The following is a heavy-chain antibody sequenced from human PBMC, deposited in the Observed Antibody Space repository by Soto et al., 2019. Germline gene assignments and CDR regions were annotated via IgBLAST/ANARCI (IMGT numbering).Heavy chain of an antibody. V-gene: IGHV3-23*01. CDR2: TTASGGST. CDR3: AKDQIGELADAFDI. Sequence: GGSLRLSCAASGFTFSTYVMNWVRQAPGKGLEWVSSTTASGGSTYYADSVKGRFTISRDNSKNTLYLQMNSLRAEDTALYYCAKDQIGELADAFDIWGQGTMVTVSS. D-gene: IGHD1-7*01. J-gene: IGHJ3*02. CDR1: GFTFSTYV.